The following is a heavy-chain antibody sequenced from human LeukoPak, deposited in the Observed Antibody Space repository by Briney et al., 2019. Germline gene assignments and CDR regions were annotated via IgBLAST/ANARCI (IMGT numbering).Heavy chain of an antibody. V-gene: IGHV5-51*01. CDR3: AKHPSGNSYLPLDC. CDR2: IYPGDSDT. J-gene: IGHJ4*02. Sequence: GESLKISCKGSGYNFSTSWIGWVRQMPGKGLEWMGVIYPGDSDTIYSPSFQAQVTLSADKSISTAYLQWNTLKASDTATYYCAKHPSGNSYLPLDCWGQGTLVTVSS. D-gene: IGHD1-26*01. CDR1: GYNFSTSW.